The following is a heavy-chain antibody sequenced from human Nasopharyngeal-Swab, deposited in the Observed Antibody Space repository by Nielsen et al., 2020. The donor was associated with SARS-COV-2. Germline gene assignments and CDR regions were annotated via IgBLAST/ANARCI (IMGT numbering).Heavy chain of an antibody. J-gene: IGHJ4*02. CDR1: GFTFSSYG. CDR3: ARQSEYSSSWYFDY. D-gene: IGHD6-13*01. V-gene: IGHV3-33*01. CDR2: IWYDGSNK. Sequence: GESLKISCAASGFTFSSYGMHWVRQAPGKGLEWVAVIWYDGSNKYYADSVKGRFTISRDNSKNTLYLQMNSLRAEDTAVYYCARQSEYSSSWYFDYWGQGTLVTVSS.